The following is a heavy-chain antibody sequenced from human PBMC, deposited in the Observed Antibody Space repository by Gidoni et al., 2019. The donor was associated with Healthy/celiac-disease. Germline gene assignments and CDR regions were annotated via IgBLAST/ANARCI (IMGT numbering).Heavy chain of an antibody. V-gene: IGHV1-2*02. J-gene: IGHJ6*02. Sequence: QVQLVQSGAEVKKPGASVKVSCKASGYTFTGYYMHWVRQAPGQGLEWMGWINPNSGGTNYAQKFQGRVTMTRDTSISTAYMELSRLRSDDTAVYYCARVVYYDSSGYYYGMDVWGQGTTVTVSS. CDR3: ARVVYYDSSGYYYGMDV. CDR1: GYTFTGYY. CDR2: INPNSGGT. D-gene: IGHD3-22*01.